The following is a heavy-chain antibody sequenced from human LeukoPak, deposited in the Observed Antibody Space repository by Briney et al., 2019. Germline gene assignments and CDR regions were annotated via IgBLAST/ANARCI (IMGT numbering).Heavy chain of an antibody. CDR3: ARDLELRYFDCPDY. CDR2: ISYDGSNK. D-gene: IGHD3-9*01. CDR1: GFTFSSYA. V-gene: IGHV3-30-3*01. J-gene: IGHJ4*02. Sequence: PRRSLRLSCAASGFTFSSYAMHWVRQAPGKGLEWVAVISYDGSNKYYADSVKGRFTISRDNSKNTLYLQMNSLRAEDTAVYYCARDLELRYFDCPDYWGQGTLVTVSS.